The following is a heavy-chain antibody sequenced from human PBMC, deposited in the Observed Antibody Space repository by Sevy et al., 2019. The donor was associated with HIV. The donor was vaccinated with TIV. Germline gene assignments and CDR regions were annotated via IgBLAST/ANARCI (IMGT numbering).Heavy chain of an antibody. CDR2: VGSGGST. CDR1: GFTFSNYA. Sequence: GGSLRLSCAASGFTFSNYAMSWVRQAPGKGQEWVSGVGSGGSTYYADSLKGRFTISRDNSKNTLYLQMNSLIAEDTAVYYCAKGGGIAARLPYYYGMDVWGQGTTVTVSS. J-gene: IGHJ6*02. V-gene: IGHV3-23*01. D-gene: IGHD6-6*01. CDR3: AKGGGIAARLPYYYGMDV.